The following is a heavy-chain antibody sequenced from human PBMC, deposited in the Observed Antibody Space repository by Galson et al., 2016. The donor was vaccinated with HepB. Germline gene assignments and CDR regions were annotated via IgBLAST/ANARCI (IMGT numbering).Heavy chain of an antibody. J-gene: IGHJ4*02. Sequence: SLRLSCAASGFTFSNSGMHWVRQAPGKWLEWVAVIWYDGSTKYYGDSVKGRFTISRDNSKNALYLQMNSLRVEDTAVYYCARAFGAAGAIDYWGQGTLVIVSS. CDR1: GFTFSNSG. V-gene: IGHV3-33*01. CDR2: IWYDGSTK. D-gene: IGHD6-13*01. CDR3: ARAFGAAGAIDY.